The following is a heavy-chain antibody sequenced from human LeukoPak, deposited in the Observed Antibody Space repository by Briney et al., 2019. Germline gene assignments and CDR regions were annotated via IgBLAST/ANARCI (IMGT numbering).Heavy chain of an antibody. CDR3: ARDSDSSSLDY. CDR1: GFTFNTYG. D-gene: IGHD6-6*01. V-gene: IGHV3-21*01. Sequence: GGSLRLSCAASGFTFNTYGMNWVRQAPGKGLEWVSSISSSSSYIYYADSVKGRFTISRDNAKNSLYLQMNSLRAEDTAVYYCARDSDSSSLDYWGQGTLVTVSS. J-gene: IGHJ4*02. CDR2: ISSSSSYI.